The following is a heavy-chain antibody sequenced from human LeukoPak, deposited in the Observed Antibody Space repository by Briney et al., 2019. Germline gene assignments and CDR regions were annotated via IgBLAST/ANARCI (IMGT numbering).Heavy chain of an antibody. J-gene: IGHJ4*02. V-gene: IGHV4-30-2*01. D-gene: IGHD5-12*01. Sequence: SETLSLTCAVSGGSISSGGYSWSWIRQPPGKGLEWIGYIYHSGSTYYNPSLKSRVTISVDRSKNQFSQKLSSVTAADTAVYYCARGSGYDLGGFDYWGQGTLVTVSS. CDR1: GGSISSGGYS. CDR2: IYHSGST. CDR3: ARGSGYDLGGFDY.